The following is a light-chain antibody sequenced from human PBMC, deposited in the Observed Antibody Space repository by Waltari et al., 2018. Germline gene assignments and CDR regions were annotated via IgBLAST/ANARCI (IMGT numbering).Light chain of an antibody. CDR2: DVT. V-gene: IGLV2-14*03. CDR3: SSYRSSSTLVV. J-gene: IGLJ2*01. Sequence: YQKYPGKVPKLLIYDVTNRPSEVSKRCSGSKSGSTASLTISGLQAEEEADYYCSSYRSSSTLVVFGGGTKLIVL.